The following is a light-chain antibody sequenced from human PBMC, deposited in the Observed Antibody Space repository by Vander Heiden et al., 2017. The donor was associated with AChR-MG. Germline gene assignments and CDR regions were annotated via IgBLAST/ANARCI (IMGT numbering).Light chain of an antibody. V-gene: IGKV1-5*03. CDR2: KAS. CDR3: QKYYSYSLT. Sequence: DLQMTQSPSTLSASVGDRVTITCRASQSISSWLAWYQQKPGKAPKLLIYKASTLESGVPSRFSGTGSGTEFTLTISSLQPDDFATYYCQKYYSYSLTFGGGTKVEIK. J-gene: IGKJ4*01. CDR1: QSISSW.